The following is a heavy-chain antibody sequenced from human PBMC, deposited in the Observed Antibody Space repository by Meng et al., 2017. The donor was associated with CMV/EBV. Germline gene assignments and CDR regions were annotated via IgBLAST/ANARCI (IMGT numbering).Heavy chain of an antibody. D-gene: IGHD2-2*01. J-gene: IGHJ4*02. CDR1: GFTFSSYA. CDR2: ISGSGGST. V-gene: IGHV3-23*01. CDR3: AKDRLNLFTEYQLPATHFDY. Sequence: GESLMISCAASGFTFSSYAMSWVRQAPGKGLEWVSAISGSGGSTYYADSVKGRFTISRDNSKNTLYLQMNSLRAEDTAVYYCAKDRLNLFTEYQLPATHFDYWGQGTLVTVSS.